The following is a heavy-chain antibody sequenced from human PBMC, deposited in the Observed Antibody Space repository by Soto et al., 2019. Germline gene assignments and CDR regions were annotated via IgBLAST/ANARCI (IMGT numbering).Heavy chain of an antibody. V-gene: IGHV3-23*01. CDR3: AKYSPTSASRYFHY. J-gene: IGHJ4*02. Sequence: PGGSLRHSCAASGFTFGRYAVAWIRQAPGKGLEWVSVIGSDSGDIQYADSVKGRFTISRDNSKNTLYLQMTSLTAEDTAVYYCAKYSPTSASRYFHYWGQGSLVTVSS. D-gene: IGHD1-26*01. CDR2: IGSDSGDI. CDR1: GFTFGRYA.